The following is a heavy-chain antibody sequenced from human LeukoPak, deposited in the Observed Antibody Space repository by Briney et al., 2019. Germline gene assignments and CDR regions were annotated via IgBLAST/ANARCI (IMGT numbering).Heavy chain of an antibody. Sequence: GGSLRLSCAASGFTVSAYAMAWVRQAPGKGLEWVAVISYDGSNKYYADSVKGRFTISRDNSKNTLYLQMNSLRAEDTAVYYCARGPDFYDSSGYQFDYWGQGTLVTVSS. D-gene: IGHD3-22*01. CDR1: GFTVSAYA. CDR2: ISYDGSNK. J-gene: IGHJ4*02. CDR3: ARGPDFYDSSGYQFDY. V-gene: IGHV3-30-3*01.